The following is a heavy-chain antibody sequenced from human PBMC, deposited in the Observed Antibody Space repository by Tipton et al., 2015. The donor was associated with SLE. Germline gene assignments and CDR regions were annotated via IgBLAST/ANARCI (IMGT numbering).Heavy chain of an antibody. J-gene: IGHJ3*02. CDR2: IYYTGST. CDR3: ARQRGRWLLDAFDI. V-gene: IGHV4-59*08. D-gene: IGHD6-19*01. CDR1: GDSIGTHY. Sequence: TLSLTCTVSGDSIGTHYWSWIRQPPGKGLEWIGYIYYTGSTNYNPSLKSRVTISVDTSKSQFSLNLTSVTAADSAVYYCARQRGRWLLDAFDIWGQGTMVTVSS.